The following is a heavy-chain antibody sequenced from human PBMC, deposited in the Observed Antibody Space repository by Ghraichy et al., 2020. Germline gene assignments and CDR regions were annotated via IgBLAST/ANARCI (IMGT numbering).Heavy chain of an antibody. V-gene: IGHV3-30*02. CDR3: ARDLSASWADY. D-gene: IGHD3-16*01. J-gene: IGHJ4*02. CDR1: GFTFTSYG. Sequence: GGSLRLSCAASGFTFTSYGMHWVRQAPGKGLEGVAFIHYDGSIAYYADSVKGRFTISRDNSRNTLYLQMNSLRAGDTAVYYCARDLSASWADYWGQGTLITVSS. CDR2: IHYDGSIA.